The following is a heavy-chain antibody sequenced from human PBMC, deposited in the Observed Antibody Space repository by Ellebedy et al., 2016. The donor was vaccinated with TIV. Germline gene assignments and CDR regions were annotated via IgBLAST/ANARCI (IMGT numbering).Heavy chain of an antibody. CDR3: ARGGGDGYKNPDWYFDL. CDR2: IYYSGST. CDR1: GGSISSSSYY. Sequence: SETLSLXCTVSGGSISSSSYYWGWIRQPPGKGLEWIGSIYYSGSTYYNPSLKSRVTISVDTSKNQFSLKLSSVTAADTAVYYCARGGGDGYKNPDWYFDLWGRGTLVTVSS. V-gene: IGHV4-39*07. D-gene: IGHD5-24*01. J-gene: IGHJ2*01.